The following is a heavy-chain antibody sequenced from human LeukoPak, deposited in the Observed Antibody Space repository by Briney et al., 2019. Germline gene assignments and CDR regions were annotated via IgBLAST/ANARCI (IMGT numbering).Heavy chain of an antibody. V-gene: IGHV4-4*02. CDR2: IYHSGST. CDR3: ARPPALAEYFQD. J-gene: IGHJ1*01. CDR1: GGSISSNTYY. Sequence: SSETLSLTCTVSGGSISSNTYYWSWVRQPPGKGLEWIGEIYHSGSTNYNPSLKSRVTISVDKSKNRFSLKLSSVTAADTAVYYCARPPALAEYFQDWGQGTLVTVSS.